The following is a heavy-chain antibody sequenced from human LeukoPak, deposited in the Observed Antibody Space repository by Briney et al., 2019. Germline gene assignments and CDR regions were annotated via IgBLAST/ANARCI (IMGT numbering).Heavy chain of an antibody. Sequence: GGSLRLSCAASGFTFSSYAMHWVRQAPGKGLEWVAVISYDGSNKYYADSVKGRFTISRDNSKNTLYLQMNSLRAEDTAVYYCARDAVGYCSSTSCSWIDYWGREPWSPSPQ. CDR1: GFTFSSYA. J-gene: IGHJ4*02. CDR3: ARDAVGYCSSTSCSWIDY. CDR2: ISYDGSNK. V-gene: IGHV3-30-3*01. D-gene: IGHD2-2*01.